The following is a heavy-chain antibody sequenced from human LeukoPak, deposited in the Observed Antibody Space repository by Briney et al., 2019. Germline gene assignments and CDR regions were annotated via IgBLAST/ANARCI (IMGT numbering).Heavy chain of an antibody. J-gene: IGHJ4*02. Sequence: SGESLRVSCAASGFTFKKYWMNWVRQVPGKGLECLANIKEDGSETYYADSVKGRFTISRDNPKNLLFLQINSLRAEDTAVYYCAKDRDGLSITMISATPGNYPLDDYWGQGTLVTVSS. CDR2: IKEDGSET. CDR3: AKDRDGLSITMISATPGNYPLDDY. V-gene: IGHV3-7*03. D-gene: IGHD3-22*01. CDR1: GFTFKKYW.